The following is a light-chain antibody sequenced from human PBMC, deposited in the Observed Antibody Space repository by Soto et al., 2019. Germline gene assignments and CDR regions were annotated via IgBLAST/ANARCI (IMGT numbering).Light chain of an antibody. Sequence: DIQMTQSPSTLSASVGDRVTITCRASQSISSWLAWYQQKPGKAPKLLIYKASSLESGVPSRFSGSGSATEFTLTISSLQPDEFATYYCQQYSTYPWTFGQGTKVDNK. CDR1: QSISSW. V-gene: IGKV1-5*03. J-gene: IGKJ1*01. CDR2: KAS. CDR3: QQYSTYPWT.